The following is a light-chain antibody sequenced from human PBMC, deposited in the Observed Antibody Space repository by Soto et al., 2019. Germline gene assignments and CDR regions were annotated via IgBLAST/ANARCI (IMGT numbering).Light chain of an antibody. Sequence: DIVMTQSPDSLAVPLGERATINCKSSQSVFYSANSKNYLAWYQQKPGQPPKLLIYWASTRESGVPDRFSGSGSGKDFTLTISSLQAEDVAVYSCQQYYSTPYTFGQGTKLEIK. CDR3: QQYYSTPYT. CDR2: WAS. V-gene: IGKV4-1*01. J-gene: IGKJ2*01. CDR1: QSVFYSANSKNY.